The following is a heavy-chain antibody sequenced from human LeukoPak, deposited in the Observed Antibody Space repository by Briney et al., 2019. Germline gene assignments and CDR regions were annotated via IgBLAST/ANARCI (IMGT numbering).Heavy chain of an antibody. CDR2: IYTSGST. Sequence: SETLSLTCTVSGGSISSYYWSWIRQPPGKGLEWIGYIYTSGSTNYNPSLKSRVTISVDTSKNQFSLKLSSVTAADTAVYYCARQQLPEGWFDPRGQGTLVTVSS. CDR3: ARQQLPEGWFDP. D-gene: IGHD2-2*01. CDR1: GGSISSYY. V-gene: IGHV4-4*09. J-gene: IGHJ5*02.